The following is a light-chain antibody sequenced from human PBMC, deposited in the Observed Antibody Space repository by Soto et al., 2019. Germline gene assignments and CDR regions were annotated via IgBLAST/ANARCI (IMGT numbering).Light chain of an antibody. CDR2: DSS. V-gene: IGKV3-11*01. CDR1: QSVRNQ. J-gene: IGKJ1*01. Sequence: EIVLTQSPATLSLSPGERATLSCRASQSVRNQLTWYQQKPGQAPRLLIYDSSNRATGIPGRFSGSGSGTDCTLTIISLEHEDFAVYYCQQRSNWPWTFGQGTKVEIK. CDR3: QQRSNWPWT.